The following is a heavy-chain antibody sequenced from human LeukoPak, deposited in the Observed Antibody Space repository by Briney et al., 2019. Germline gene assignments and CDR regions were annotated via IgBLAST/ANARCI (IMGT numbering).Heavy chain of an antibody. CDR2: IRSDGNKK. CDR1: VFTFSNYG. V-gene: IGHV3-30*02. Sequence: GGSLRLSCAASVFTFSNYGMYWVRQAPGKGLEWVAFIRSDGNKKYYADSVKGRFTISRDNSRNTLYLQMNSLRTEDTAVYYCAKDLNYGELVDSWGKGTLVTVSS. CDR3: AKDLNYGELVDS. J-gene: IGHJ4*02. D-gene: IGHD4-17*01.